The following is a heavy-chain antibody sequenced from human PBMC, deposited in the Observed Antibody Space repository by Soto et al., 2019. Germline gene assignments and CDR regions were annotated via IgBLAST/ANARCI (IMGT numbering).Heavy chain of an antibody. CDR2: IYPGDSDT. CDR3: ARLIAPAPPRAAGYYFDY. J-gene: IGHJ4*02. CDR1: GYSFTSYW. D-gene: IGHD6-13*01. Sequence: PGESLKISCKGSGYSFTSYWIGWVRQMPGKGLEWMGIIYPGDSDTRYSPSFQGQVTISADKSISTAYLQWSSLKASDTAMYYCARLIAPAPPRAAGYYFDYWGQGTLVTVSS. V-gene: IGHV5-51*01.